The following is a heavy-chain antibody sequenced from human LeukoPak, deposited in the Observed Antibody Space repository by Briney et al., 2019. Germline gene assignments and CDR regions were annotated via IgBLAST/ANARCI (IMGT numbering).Heavy chain of an antibody. J-gene: IGHJ6*02. CDR1: GYTFTSYA. CDR3: ASCIAAAGPYYYYGMDV. D-gene: IGHD6-13*01. Sequence: ASVKVSCKASGYTFTSYAMHWVRQAPGQRLEWMGWINAGNGNTKYSQKFQGRVTITRDTSASTAYMELSSLRSEDTAVYYCASCIAAAGPYYYYGMDVWGQGTTVTVSS. V-gene: IGHV1-3*01. CDR2: INAGNGNT.